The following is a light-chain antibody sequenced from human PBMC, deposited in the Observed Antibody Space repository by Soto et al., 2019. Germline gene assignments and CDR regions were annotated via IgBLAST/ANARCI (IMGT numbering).Light chain of an antibody. CDR3: QQYGSSPPAT. Sequence: EIVLTQSPGTLSLSPGESATLSCRDSQSVSSSYLAWYQQSPGQAPRLLVYGASIRATDIPDRFSGSGSGTDFTLTISSLEPEDFAVYYCQQYGSSPPATFGQGTKLEIK. CDR1: QSVSSSY. CDR2: GAS. V-gene: IGKV3-20*01. J-gene: IGKJ2*01.